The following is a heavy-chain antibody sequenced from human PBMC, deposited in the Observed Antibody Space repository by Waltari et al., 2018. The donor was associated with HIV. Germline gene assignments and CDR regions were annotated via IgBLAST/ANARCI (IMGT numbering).Heavy chain of an antibody. CDR1: GFQFHHYA. D-gene: IGHD3-16*02. V-gene: IGHV3-49*03. CDR3: VRDSLPKCAAVSCYRK. J-gene: IGHJ1*01. Sequence: EVQLVESGGGVVSPGGSLRLTCLTSGFQFHHYALSWIRQAPGKAPEWVGFSRSQGYGGTSDYAASGGGRFIISRDDSRSVVFLDMNSLKAEDTGVYYCVRDSLPKCAAVSCYRKWGQGTEVIV. CDR2: SRSQGYGGTS.